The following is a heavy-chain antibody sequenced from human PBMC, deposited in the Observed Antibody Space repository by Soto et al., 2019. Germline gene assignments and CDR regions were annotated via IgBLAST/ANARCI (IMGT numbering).Heavy chain of an antibody. D-gene: IGHD2-2*01. CDR3: ARGVGYCSSTSCRGWFDP. V-gene: IGHV4-59*01. Sequence: QVQLQESGPGLVKPSETLSLTCTVSGGSISNYYWNWIRQPPGKGLEWIGYIYDSGSTNYNPSLKSRVTISVDTSKKQFSLKLSSVTAADTAVYYCARGVGYCSSTSCRGWFDPWGQGTLVTVSS. CDR1: GGSISNYY. CDR2: IYDSGST. J-gene: IGHJ5*02.